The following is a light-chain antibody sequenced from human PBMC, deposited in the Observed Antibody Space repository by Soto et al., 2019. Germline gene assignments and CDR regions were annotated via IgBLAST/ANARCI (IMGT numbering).Light chain of an antibody. CDR1: QSVSSS. CDR2: GAS. J-gene: IGKJ1*01. V-gene: IGKV3-15*01. Sequence: DMVITPAPATLSVSPGERATLSCRASQSVSSSLALYQQKPGRSPRLLIYGASTRAIGIPARFSGSGSGTEFTLTISSLQSEDFAVYYCLQYNNWWTFGQGTKV. CDR3: LQYNNWWT.